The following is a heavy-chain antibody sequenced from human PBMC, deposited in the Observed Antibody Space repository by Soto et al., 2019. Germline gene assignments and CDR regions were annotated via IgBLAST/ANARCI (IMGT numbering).Heavy chain of an antibody. CDR1: GFTFSSYA. D-gene: IGHD3-22*01. V-gene: IGHV3-30-3*01. Sequence: PGGSLRLSCAASGFTFSSYAMHWVRQAPGKGLEWVAVISYDGSNKYYADSVKGRFTISRDNSKNTLYLQMNSLRAEDTAVYYCARSTMIVVFYYYYGMDVWGQGTTVTVSS. J-gene: IGHJ6*02. CDR3: ARSTMIVVFYYYYGMDV. CDR2: ISYDGSNK.